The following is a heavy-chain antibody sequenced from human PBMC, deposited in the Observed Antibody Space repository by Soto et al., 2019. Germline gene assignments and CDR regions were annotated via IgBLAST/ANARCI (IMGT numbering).Heavy chain of an antibody. D-gene: IGHD2-15*01. Sequence: QVQLVESGGGVVQPGRSLRLSCAASGFTFSSYGMHWVGQAPGKGLEWVAVISYDGSDKYYADSVKGRFTISRDNSKNTLCLQLNSLRAVDTAVYYCAKDVESSLQNWGQGTLITVSS. J-gene: IGHJ1*01. V-gene: IGHV3-30*18. CDR3: AKDVESSLQN. CDR2: ISYDGSDK. CDR1: GFTFSSYG.